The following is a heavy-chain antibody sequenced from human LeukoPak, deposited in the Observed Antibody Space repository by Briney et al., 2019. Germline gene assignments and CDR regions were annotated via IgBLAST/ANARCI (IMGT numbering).Heavy chain of an antibody. CDR2: ITWNGGHT. J-gene: IGHJ4*02. Sequence: GGSLRLSCAASGFIFNDYAMHWVRQVPGKGPEWISLITWNGGHTYYADSVKGRFTISRDNIKNSLYLQMNSLRPEDTALYYCAKDRSYNSYFDYWGQGTLVTV. V-gene: IGHV3-43D*04. D-gene: IGHD5-24*01. CDR1: GFIFNDYA. CDR3: AKDRSYNSYFDY.